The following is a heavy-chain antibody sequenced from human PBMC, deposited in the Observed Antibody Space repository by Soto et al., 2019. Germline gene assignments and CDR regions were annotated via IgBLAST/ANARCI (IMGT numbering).Heavy chain of an antibody. CDR2: ISYDGSNK. V-gene: IGHV3-30-3*01. CDR1: GFTFNIYP. Sequence: LRLSCAASGFTFNIYPMKWVRQAPGKGLEWVALISYDGSNKNHADSVKGRFTISRDNSKNTLYLQMNSLRGEDTAVYYCATTLANTDSDYWGQGTLVTVSS. J-gene: IGHJ4*02. CDR3: ATTLANTDSDY. D-gene: IGHD5-12*01.